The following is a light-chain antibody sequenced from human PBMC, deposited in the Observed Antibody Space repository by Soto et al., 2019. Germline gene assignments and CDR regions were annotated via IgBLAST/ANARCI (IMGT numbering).Light chain of an antibody. Sequence: EIVLTQSPGTLSLSPGERATLSCRASQSVSSSYLAWYQQKPGQAPRLLIYGASSRATGIPDRFSGSGSGTDFTLTISRLEPADFAVYYCQQYGSSPPYTFGPGPKVDIK. V-gene: IGKV3-20*01. J-gene: IGKJ2*01. CDR2: GAS. CDR3: QQYGSSPPYT. CDR1: QSVSSSY.